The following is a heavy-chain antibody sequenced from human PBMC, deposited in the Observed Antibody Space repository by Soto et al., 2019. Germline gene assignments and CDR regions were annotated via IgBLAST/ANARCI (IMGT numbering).Heavy chain of an antibody. CDR2: VWANGINN. V-gene: IGHV3-33*01. Sequence: GGALRPCCAASGFMFTNYCMHWVRHAPGKGLEWVAVVWANGINNYYADFVEGRFTISRDNSKSSLYLQMNSLRVEDTAVYYCVRERGPFDAFDFWGQGTMGTVSS. CDR1: GFMFTNYC. J-gene: IGHJ3*01. CDR3: VRERGPFDAFDF.